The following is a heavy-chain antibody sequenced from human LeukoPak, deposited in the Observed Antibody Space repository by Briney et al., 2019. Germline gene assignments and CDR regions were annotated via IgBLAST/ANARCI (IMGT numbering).Heavy chain of an antibody. J-gene: IGHJ3*02. D-gene: IGHD6-13*01. Sequence: GGSLRLSCAASGFTFSSYGMHWVRQAPGKGLEWVAFIRYDGSNKYYADSVKGRFTISRDNSKNTLYLQMYSLRAEDTAVYYCAKFALAAGTKNDAFDIWGQGTMVTVSS. CDR1: GFTFSSYG. CDR3: AKFALAAGTKNDAFDI. V-gene: IGHV3-30*02. CDR2: IRYDGSNK.